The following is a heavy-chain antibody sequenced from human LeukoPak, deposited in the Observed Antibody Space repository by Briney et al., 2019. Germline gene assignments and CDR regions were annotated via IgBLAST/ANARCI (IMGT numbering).Heavy chain of an antibody. V-gene: IGHV3-30*02. CDR1: GFTLSCCG. Sequence: PGGSLRLSCAASGFTLSCCGMHWVRQAPGKGLEWVAFIRYDGGNVYYADSVKGRFTISRDNSKNTLYLQMNSLRAEDTALYYCAKDIGYDILTGYNDYWGQGTLVTVSS. D-gene: IGHD3-9*01. CDR3: AKDIGYDILTGYNDY. J-gene: IGHJ4*02. CDR2: IRYDGGNV.